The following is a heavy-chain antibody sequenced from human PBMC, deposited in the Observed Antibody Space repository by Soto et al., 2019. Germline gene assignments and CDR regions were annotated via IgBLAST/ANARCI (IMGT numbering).Heavy chain of an antibody. Sequence: SQTLRLTWTVAGGSISNISCCWSSISKPPGKGLEWIGSIYYSGSTYYNPSLKSRVTISVDTSKNQFSLKLSSVTAADTAVYYCARLTWIQLWFYGMDVWGQGTTVTVSS. V-gene: IGHV4-39*01. CDR2: IYYSGST. D-gene: IGHD5-18*01. CDR3: ARLTWIQLWFYGMDV. J-gene: IGHJ6*02. CDR1: GGSISNISCC.